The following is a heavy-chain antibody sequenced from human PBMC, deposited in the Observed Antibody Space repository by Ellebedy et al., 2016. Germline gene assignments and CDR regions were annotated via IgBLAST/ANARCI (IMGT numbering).Heavy chain of an antibody. V-gene: IGHV3-7*01. CDR3: TRGLSAARIPSHMDV. Sequence: GESLKISXAASGGIFSGTSMNWVRQAPGKGLEWVANINQDGSEKHYVDSVKGRFTISRDNAKNSLFLQMNSLRAEDTAVYYCTRGLSAARIPSHMDVWGKGTTVTVSS. D-gene: IGHD6-6*01. CDR2: INQDGSEK. J-gene: IGHJ6*03. CDR1: GGIFSGTS.